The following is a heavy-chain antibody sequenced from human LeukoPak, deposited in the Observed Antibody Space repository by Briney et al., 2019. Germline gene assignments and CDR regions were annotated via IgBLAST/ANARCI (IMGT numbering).Heavy chain of an antibody. CDR2: IKQDGSEK. CDR1: GFTFSSYW. J-gene: IGHJ6*02. CDR3: ARVLRITMVRGPYYGMDV. D-gene: IGHD3-10*01. Sequence: PGGPLRLSCAASGFTFSSYWMSWVRQAPGKGLEWVANIKQDGSEKYYVDSVKGRFTISRDNAKNSLYLQMNSLRAEDTAVYYCARVLRITMVRGPYYGMDVWGQGTTVTVSS. V-gene: IGHV3-7*01.